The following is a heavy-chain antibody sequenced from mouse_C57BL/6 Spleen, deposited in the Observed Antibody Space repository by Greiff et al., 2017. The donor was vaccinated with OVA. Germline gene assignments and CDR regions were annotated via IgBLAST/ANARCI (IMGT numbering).Heavy chain of an antibody. CDR2: ISRCGGNT. J-gene: IGHJ1*03. CDR3: ARKDYDGSRWYFEG. Sequence: EVQLVESGGGLVKPGGSLKLSCAASGFTFSSYTMSWVRQTPAKRLEWVANISRCGGNTYYPDNVKGRFTISRDNAKNTLYLQMSSLRSEDPALYDSARKDYDGSRWYFEGWGTGTTVTVAS. CDR1: GFTFSSYT. D-gene: IGHD1-1*01. V-gene: IGHV5-9*01.